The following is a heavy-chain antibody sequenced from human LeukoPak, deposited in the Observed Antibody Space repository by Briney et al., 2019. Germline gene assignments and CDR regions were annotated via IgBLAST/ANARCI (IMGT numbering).Heavy chain of an antibody. CDR3: ARQMNTVTADY. J-gene: IGHJ4*02. D-gene: IGHD4-17*01. CDR1: GGSISSSSYF. CDR2: IFYSGST. Sequence: SETLSLTCTVSGGSISSSSYFWGWIRQPPGKGLEWIGSIFYSGSTYYNPSLNSPVTISIYTSKNQFSLRLSSVTAAYTAVYYCARQMNTVTADYWGQGTLVTVSS. V-gene: IGHV4-39*01.